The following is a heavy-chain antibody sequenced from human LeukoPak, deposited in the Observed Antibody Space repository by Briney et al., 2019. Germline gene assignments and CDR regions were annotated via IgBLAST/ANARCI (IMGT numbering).Heavy chain of an antibody. CDR3: AKETFYDFWSGSTGGYMDV. J-gene: IGHJ6*03. V-gene: IGHV3-30*02. D-gene: IGHD3-3*01. CDR2: IRYDGSNK. CDR1: GFTFSSYG. Sequence: GGSLRLSCAASGFTFSSYGMHWVRQAPGKGLEWVAFIRYDGSNKYYADPVKGRFTISRDNSKNTLYLQMNSLRAEDTAVYYCAKETFYDFWSGSTGGYMDVWGKGTTVTVSS.